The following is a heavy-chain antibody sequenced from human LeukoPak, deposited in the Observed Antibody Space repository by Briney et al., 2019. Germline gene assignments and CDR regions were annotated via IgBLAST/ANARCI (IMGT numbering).Heavy chain of an antibody. CDR3: AKGSSSSWYSVEY. D-gene: IGHD6-13*01. CDR2: ISRSGSTK. CDR1: GFTFSDYN. V-gene: IGHV3-11*01. J-gene: IGHJ4*02. Sequence: GGSLRLSCAASGFTFSDYNMRWIRQAPGKGLEWVSSISRSGSTKYYADSVKGRFTISRDNAKSSLYLQMNSLRAEDTAVYYCAKGSSSSWYSVEYWGQGTLVTVSS.